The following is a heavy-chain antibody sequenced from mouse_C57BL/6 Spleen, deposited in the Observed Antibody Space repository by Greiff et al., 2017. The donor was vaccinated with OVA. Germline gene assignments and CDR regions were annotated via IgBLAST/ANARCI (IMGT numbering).Heavy chain of an antibody. D-gene: IGHD2-1*01. Sequence: QVQLQQSGPGLVQPSQSLSITCTVSGFSLTSYGVHWVRQSPGKGLEWLGVIWSGGSTDYNAAFISRLSISKDNSKSQVFFKMNSLQADDTAIYYCARGELYYLYAMDYWGQGTSVTVSS. CDR3: ARGELYYLYAMDY. V-gene: IGHV2-2*01. CDR2: IWSGGST. J-gene: IGHJ4*01. CDR1: GFSLTSYG.